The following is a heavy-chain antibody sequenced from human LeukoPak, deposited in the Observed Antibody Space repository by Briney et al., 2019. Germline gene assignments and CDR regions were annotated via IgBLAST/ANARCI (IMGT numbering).Heavy chain of an antibody. Sequence: GGSLRLSCAASGFTLTTYAMSWVRQAPGKGLEWVSAISGSGGSTYYADSVKGRFTISRDNSKNTLYLQMNSLRAEDTAVYYCAKGGSSSGWYDVNWFDPWGQGTLLTVSS. CDR3: AKGGSSSGWYDVNWFDP. CDR1: GFTLTTYA. V-gene: IGHV3-23*01. J-gene: IGHJ5*02. CDR2: ISGSGGST. D-gene: IGHD6-19*01.